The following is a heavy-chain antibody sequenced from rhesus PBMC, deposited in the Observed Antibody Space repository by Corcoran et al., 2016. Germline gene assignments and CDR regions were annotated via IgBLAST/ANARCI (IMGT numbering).Heavy chain of an antibody. CDR2: ISYSGST. Sequence: QVQLQESGPGLVKPSETLSLTCAVSGGSISSDYYFWSWIRQAPGKGLEWIGYISYSGSTSYNTSLKSRVTISRDTYKNQFSLKLNSVTAADAAVYYCARDQPYSTYGLDSWGQGVVVTVSS. V-gene: IGHV4-122*02. CDR1: GGSISSDYYF. J-gene: IGHJ6*01. CDR3: ARDQPYSTYGLDS. D-gene: IGHD4-23*01.